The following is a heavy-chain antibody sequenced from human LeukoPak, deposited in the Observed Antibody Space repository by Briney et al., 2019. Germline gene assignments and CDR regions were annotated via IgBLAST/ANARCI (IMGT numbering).Heavy chain of an antibody. CDR3: ARAPGIAAADDYYYYGMDV. J-gene: IGHJ6*02. CDR2: TDNDGTAA. CDR1: GFTFSGYW. Sequence: GGSLRLSCAASGFTFSGYWMHWVRQTPGKGLEWVSRTDNDGTAAVYADSVKGRFTISRDNAKNTLYLQMNSLRAEDTAVYYCARAPGIAAADDYYYYGMDVWGQGTTVTVSS. D-gene: IGHD6-13*01. V-gene: IGHV3-74*01.